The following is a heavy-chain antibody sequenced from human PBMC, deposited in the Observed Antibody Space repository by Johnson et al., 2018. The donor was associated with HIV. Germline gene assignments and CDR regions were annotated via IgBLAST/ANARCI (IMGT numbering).Heavy chain of an antibody. Sequence: VQLVESGGGLVQPGGSLRLSCAASGFTFSSYAMSWVRPAPGKGLEWVSAISGSGGSTYYADSVKGRFTISRDNSKNTLFLQMGSLRAEDMAVYYCARRAHDAFDIWGQGTMVTVSS. CDR3: ARRAHDAFDI. CDR1: GFTFSSYA. V-gene: IGHV3-23*04. J-gene: IGHJ3*02. CDR2: ISGSGGST.